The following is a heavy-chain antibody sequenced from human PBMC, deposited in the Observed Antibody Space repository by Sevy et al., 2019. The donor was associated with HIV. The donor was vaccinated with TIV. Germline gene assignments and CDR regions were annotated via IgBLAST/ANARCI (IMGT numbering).Heavy chain of an antibody. Sequence: GSLRLSCAASGLTFSSYWMTWVRQAPGKGLEWVANINQGGRQEYYVDSVKGRFTISRDNAKNSLYLQINSLRAEDTAVYYCATILPAGVPAEYFQHWGQGTLVTVSS. CDR1: GLTFSSYW. CDR2: INQGGRQE. D-gene: IGHD2-2*01. V-gene: IGHV3-7*01. CDR3: ATILPAGVPAEYFQH. J-gene: IGHJ1*01.